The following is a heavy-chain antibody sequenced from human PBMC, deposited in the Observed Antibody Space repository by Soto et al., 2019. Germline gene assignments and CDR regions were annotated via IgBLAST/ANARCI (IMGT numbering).Heavy chain of an antibody. CDR3: ARLIVVVPAATYYFDY. Sequence: GGSLRLSCAASGFTFSDYYMSWIRQAPGKGLEWVSYISSSSSYTNYADSVKGRFTISRDNAKNSLYLQMNSLRAEDTAVYYCARLIVVVPAATYYFDYWGQGTLVTVSS. CDR1: GFTFSDYY. CDR2: ISSSSSYT. V-gene: IGHV3-11*06. J-gene: IGHJ4*02. D-gene: IGHD2-2*01.